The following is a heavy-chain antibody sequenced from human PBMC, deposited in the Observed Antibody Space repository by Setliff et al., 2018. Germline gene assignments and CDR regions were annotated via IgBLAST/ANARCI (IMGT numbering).Heavy chain of an antibody. D-gene: IGHD6-6*01. CDR3: AGGTIVAPGGYFYYMDV. CDR2: INHRGST. Sequence: PSETLSLTCAAYGGTFSDYYWTWIRQPPGKGLEWVGEINHRGSTTYNPSLKSRVTISVDTSKHQISLKLSSVTAADTAVYYCAGGTIVAPGGYFYYMDVWGKGATVTVSS. J-gene: IGHJ6*03. V-gene: IGHV4-34*08. CDR1: GGTFSDYY.